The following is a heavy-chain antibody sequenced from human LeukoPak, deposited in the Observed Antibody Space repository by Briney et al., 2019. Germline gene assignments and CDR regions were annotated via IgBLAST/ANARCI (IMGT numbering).Heavy chain of an antibody. CDR2: IYYSGST. Sequence: SETLSLTCTVSGGSISSYYWSWIRQPPGKGLEWIGYIYYSGSTNYNPSLKSRVTTSVDTSKNQFSLKLSSVTAADTAVYYCARYDILTGYDPPSFDYWGQGTLVTVSS. CDR3: ARYDILTGYDPPSFDY. J-gene: IGHJ4*02. CDR1: GGSISSYY. D-gene: IGHD3-9*01. V-gene: IGHV4-59*08.